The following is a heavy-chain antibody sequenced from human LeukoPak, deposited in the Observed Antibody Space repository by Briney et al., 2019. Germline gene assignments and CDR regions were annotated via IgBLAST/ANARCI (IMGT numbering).Heavy chain of an antibody. J-gene: IGHJ4*02. Sequence: PGGSLRLSCAASGFTFSNYGMNWVRQAPGRGLEWVSGISGSGGSTYYADSVKGRFTISRDNSKYTLYLQVNSLRAEDTAIYYCAKKRVLVVPAADFDYWAREPWSPSPQ. CDR1: GFTFSNYG. CDR3: AKKRVLVVPAADFDY. D-gene: IGHD2-2*01. V-gene: IGHV3-23*01. CDR2: ISGSGGST.